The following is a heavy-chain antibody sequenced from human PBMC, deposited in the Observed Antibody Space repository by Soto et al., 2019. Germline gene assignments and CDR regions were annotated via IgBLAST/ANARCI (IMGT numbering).Heavy chain of an antibody. J-gene: IGHJ4*02. V-gene: IGHV4-31*03. Sequence: QVQLQESGPGLVKPSQTLSLTCTVSGGSFSSGAYYWSWIRQHPGKGLEWIGYIYYSGSPYYNPSLKSRVSISVGTSKNQFSLKLSSVTAADTAVYYCVRVRTSDILPGHLYFDYWGQGTLVTVSS. CDR2: IYYSGSP. D-gene: IGHD3-9*01. CDR1: GGSFSSGAYY. CDR3: VRVRTSDILPGHLYFDY.